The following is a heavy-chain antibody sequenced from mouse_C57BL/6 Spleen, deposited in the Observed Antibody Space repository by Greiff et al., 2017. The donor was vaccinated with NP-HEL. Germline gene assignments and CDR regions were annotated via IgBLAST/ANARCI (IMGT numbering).Heavy chain of an antibody. CDR3: ARRGGYYAMDY. Sequence: VQLQQSGPELVKPGASVKISCKASGYSFTGYYMHWVKQISKKSLVWIGEINPSTGGPSYNQKFKGKATLTVDKSSSTDYMQLKSLTSEDSAVYYCARRGGYYAMDYWGQGTSVTVSS. CDR2: INPSTGGP. V-gene: IGHV1-43*01. CDR1: GYSFTGYY. J-gene: IGHJ4*01.